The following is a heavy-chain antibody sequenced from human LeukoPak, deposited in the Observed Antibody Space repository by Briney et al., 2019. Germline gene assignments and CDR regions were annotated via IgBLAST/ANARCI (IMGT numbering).Heavy chain of an antibody. V-gene: IGHV4-59*01. J-gene: IGHJ5*02. Sequence: PSETLSLTCTVSGGSISSYYWSWIRQPPGKGLEWIGYIYYSGSTNYNPSLKSRVTISVDTSKNQFSLKLSSVTAADTAVYYCARVDSSGWYYNWFDPWGQGTLVTVSS. CDR2: IYYSGST. D-gene: IGHD6-19*01. CDR3: ARVDSSGWYYNWFDP. CDR1: GGSISSYY.